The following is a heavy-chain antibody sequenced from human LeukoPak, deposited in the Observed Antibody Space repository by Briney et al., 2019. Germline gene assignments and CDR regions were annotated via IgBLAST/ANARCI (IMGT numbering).Heavy chain of an antibody. D-gene: IGHD3-10*01. Sequence: GGSLRLSCVASGFTFSSYWMHWVRQAPGEGPLWVSHINGDGSTTNYADSVKGRFTISRDNAKNTLYLQMNSLRAEDTAVYYCAEAASVRGVSYWGQGTLVTVSS. CDR1: GFTFSSYW. J-gene: IGHJ4*02. CDR2: INGDGSTT. V-gene: IGHV3-74*01. CDR3: AEAASVRGVSY.